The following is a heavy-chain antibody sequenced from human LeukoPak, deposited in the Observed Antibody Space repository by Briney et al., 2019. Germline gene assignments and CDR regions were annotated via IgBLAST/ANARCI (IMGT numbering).Heavy chain of an antibody. CDR3: TTEGGWSFNFDS. D-gene: IGHD2-15*01. V-gene: IGHV3-74*01. CDR2: INSDGSST. CDR1: GFTFSGYW. J-gene: IGHJ4*02. Sequence: PGGSLRLSCAASGFTFSGYWMHWVRQAPGKGLVGVSGINSDGSSTSYADSVKGRFTISRDNAKNTLYLQMNSLTTEDTGVYYCTTEGGWSFNFDSWGQGTLVTVSS.